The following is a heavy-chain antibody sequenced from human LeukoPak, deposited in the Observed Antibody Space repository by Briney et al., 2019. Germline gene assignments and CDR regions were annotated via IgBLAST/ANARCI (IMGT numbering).Heavy chain of an antibody. V-gene: IGHV4-59*01. D-gene: IGHD3-22*01. CDR2: IHYTGST. CDR3: ARDHGDYYDSSGYYY. CDR1: GGSISTYY. Sequence: PSETLSLTCTVSGGSISTYYWSWIRQPPGEGRGWIGYIHYTGSTNYNPSLKSRVTISVNTSKTQSSLKLSSVTAADTAVYYCARDHGDYYDSSGYYYWGQGTLVTVSS. J-gene: IGHJ4*02.